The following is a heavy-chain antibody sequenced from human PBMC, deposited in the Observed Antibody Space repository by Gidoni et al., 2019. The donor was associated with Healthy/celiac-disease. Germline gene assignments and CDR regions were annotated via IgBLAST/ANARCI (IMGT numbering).Heavy chain of an antibody. J-gene: IGHJ4*02. Sequence: EVQLVESGGGLVQPGRSLRLSCAASRFTFDDYAMHWVRQTPGKGLEWVSGISWDSGSIGYADSVKGRFTISRDNAKNFLYLQMNSLRAEDTAFYYCAKAGSFYYDRTNGGGYFDAWGQGTLVIVSS. CDR1: RFTFDDYA. D-gene: IGHD3-22*01. V-gene: IGHV3-9*01. CDR3: AKAGSFYYDRTNGGGYFDA. CDR2: ISWDSGSI.